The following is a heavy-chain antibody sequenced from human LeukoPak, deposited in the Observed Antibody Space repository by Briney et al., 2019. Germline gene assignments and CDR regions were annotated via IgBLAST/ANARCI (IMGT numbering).Heavy chain of an antibody. CDR3: ARDCSSTSCYLRLYGMDV. V-gene: IGHV4-61*01. CDR2: IYYSGST. Sequence: SETLSLTCTVSGVSVSSGSYYWSWIGQPPGQGLEWIGYIYYSGSTNYNPALKSRVTISVDTSKNQFSLKLSSVTAADTAVYYCARDCSSTSCYLRLYGMDVWGKGTTVTVSS. D-gene: IGHD2-2*01. J-gene: IGHJ6*04. CDR1: GVSVSSGSYY.